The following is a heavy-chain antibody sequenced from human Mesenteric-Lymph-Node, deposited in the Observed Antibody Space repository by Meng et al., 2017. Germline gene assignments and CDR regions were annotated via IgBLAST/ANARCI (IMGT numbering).Heavy chain of an antibody. Sequence: ASVKVSCKASGYTFTGYYMHWVRQAPGQGLEWMGWINPNSGGTNYAQKFQGRVTMTRDTSISTAYMELSRLRSDDTAVYYCARDPGSTVRTYYYYGMDVWGQGTTVTVSS. CDR3: ARDPGSTVRTYYYYGMDV. D-gene: IGHD4-17*01. CDR1: GYTFTGYY. J-gene: IGHJ6*02. V-gene: IGHV1-2*02. CDR2: INPNSGGT.